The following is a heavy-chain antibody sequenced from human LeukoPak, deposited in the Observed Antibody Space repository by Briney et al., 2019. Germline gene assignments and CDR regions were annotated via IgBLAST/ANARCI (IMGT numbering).Heavy chain of an antibody. Sequence: GGSLRLSCAASGFTFSSYEMNWVRQAPGKGLEWVSYISSSGRTIYYADSVKGRFTISRDNAKNSLYLQMNSLRAEDTAVYYCARDSPDTAMVIWVTFDYWGQGTLVTVSS. D-gene: IGHD5-18*01. CDR2: ISSSGRTI. CDR3: ARDSPDTAMVIWVTFDY. J-gene: IGHJ4*02. V-gene: IGHV3-48*03. CDR1: GFTFSSYE.